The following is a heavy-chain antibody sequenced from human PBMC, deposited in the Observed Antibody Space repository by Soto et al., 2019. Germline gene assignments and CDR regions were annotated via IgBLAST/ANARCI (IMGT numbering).Heavy chain of an antibody. CDR3: TRSESSDTGDH. Sequence: QVQLVQSGAEVKKPGSSVKVSCKASGGTLNTYAINWVRQAPGQGFEWMGGTTPILGTTDYAQKFQGRLTISADEARNTLYMELGSLTSDDTAVYYCTRSESSDTGDHWGQGTLVVVSS. J-gene: IGHJ4*02. D-gene: IGHD3-22*01. V-gene: IGHV1-69*01. CDR2: TTPILGTT. CDR1: GGTLNTYA.